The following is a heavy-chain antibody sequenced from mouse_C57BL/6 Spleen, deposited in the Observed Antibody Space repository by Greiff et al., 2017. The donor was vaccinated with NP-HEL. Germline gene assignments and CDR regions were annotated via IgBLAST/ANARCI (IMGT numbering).Heavy chain of an antibody. J-gene: IGHJ3*01. CDR1: GFTFSSYA. CDR3: TRDGGLLRFAY. Sequence: EVMLVESGEGLVKPGGSLKLSCAASGFTFSSYAMSWVRQTPEKRLEWVAYISSGGDYIYYADTVKGRFTISRDNARNTLYLQMSSLKSEDTAMYYCTRDGGLLRFAYWGQGTLVTVSA. CDR2: ISSGGDYI. D-gene: IGHD1-1*01. V-gene: IGHV5-9-1*02.